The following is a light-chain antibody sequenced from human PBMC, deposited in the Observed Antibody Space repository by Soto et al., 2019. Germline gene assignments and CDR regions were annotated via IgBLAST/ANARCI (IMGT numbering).Light chain of an antibody. CDR3: QQYGSRPPIT. CDR2: GAS. V-gene: IGKV3-20*01. Sequence: EIVMTHSPGTMSLYPGERATLSFRAIQSVRSGSLAWYQQKPGQAPRLLIYGASSRATGIPDRFSGSGSGTDFTLTISGLEPEDFAVYYGQQYGSRPPITFGQGTR. J-gene: IGKJ5*01. CDR1: QSVRSGS.